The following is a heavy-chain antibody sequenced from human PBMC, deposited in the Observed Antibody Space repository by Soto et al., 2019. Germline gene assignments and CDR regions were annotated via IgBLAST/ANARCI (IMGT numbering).Heavy chain of an antibody. CDR3: ARDYGSALDY. J-gene: IGHJ4*02. CDR1: GFTFSSYA. CDR2: ISHDGSSQ. V-gene: IGHV3-30-3*01. Sequence: VQLVESGGGVVQPGRSLRLSCVATGFTFSSYAMNWVRQAPGKGLEWVAVISHDGSSQYYTDSVKGRFTISRDNSKNTLYVHMNSLRGEDTAVYYCARDYGSALDYWGQGTLVTVSS. D-gene: IGHD3-10*01.